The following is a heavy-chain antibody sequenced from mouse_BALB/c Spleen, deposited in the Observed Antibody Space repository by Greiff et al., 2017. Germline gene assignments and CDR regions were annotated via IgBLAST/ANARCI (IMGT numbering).Heavy chain of an antibody. CDR2: IDPYIVGT. CDR3: ARPGTGYYFDY. V-gene: IGHV1S135*01. Sequence: FQLQQPGPELVKLGASLKVSCKASGYAFTSSNLYWVKQSHGKSREWIGNIDPYIVGTSHNLKFKGKATLAVDKSTSTAYMHLNSLTSADSAVYDCARPGTGYYFDYWGQGTTLTVSS. CDR1: GYAFTSSN. D-gene: IGHD4-1*01. J-gene: IGHJ2*01.